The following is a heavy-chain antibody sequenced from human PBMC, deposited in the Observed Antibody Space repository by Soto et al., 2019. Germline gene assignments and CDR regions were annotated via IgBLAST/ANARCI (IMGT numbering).Heavy chain of an antibody. V-gene: IGHV6-1*01. CDR1: GDSVPSNSAA. D-gene: IGHD6-13*01. CDR2: TYYRSKWYN. CDR3: ARGIEDYGIAAAGTEGYYFDY. J-gene: IGHJ4*02. Sequence: SQTLSLTCAISGDSVPSNSAAWNWIRQSPSRGLEWLGRTYYRSKWYNDYAVSVKSRITINPDTSKNQFSLQLNSVTPEDTAVYYCARGIEDYGIAAAGTEGYYFDYWGQGTLVTVSS.